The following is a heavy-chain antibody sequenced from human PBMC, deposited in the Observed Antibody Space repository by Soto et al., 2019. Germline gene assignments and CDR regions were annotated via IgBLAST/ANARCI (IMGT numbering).Heavy chain of an antibody. V-gene: IGHV3-11*01. J-gene: IGHJ4*02. CDR1: GFTFSGLY. CDR3: AIDRWAVTGDYFDY. CDR2: IDSSGVKK. Sequence: GGSLRLSCAASGFTFSGLYMSWIRQAPGKGLEWVSCIDSSGVKKYYAESVRGRFTISRDNAKNSLYLQMNSLRAEDTAVYYCAIDRWAVTGDYFDYWGQGTLVTVSS. D-gene: IGHD6-19*01.